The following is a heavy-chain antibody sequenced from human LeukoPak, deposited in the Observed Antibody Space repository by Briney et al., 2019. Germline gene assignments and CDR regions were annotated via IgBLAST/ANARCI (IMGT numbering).Heavy chain of an antibody. V-gene: IGHV4-59*01. CDR1: GGSMNSYY. D-gene: IGHD1-26*01. CDR3: ASGSIVGVLWG. CDR2: IYYSGST. J-gene: IGHJ4*02. Sequence: PSETLSLTCTVSGGSMNSYYWTWIRQPPGKGLEWIGYIYYSGSTNYNPSLKSRVTISVDTSKNQFSLKLSSVTAADTAVYYCASGSIVGVLWGWGQGTLVTVSS.